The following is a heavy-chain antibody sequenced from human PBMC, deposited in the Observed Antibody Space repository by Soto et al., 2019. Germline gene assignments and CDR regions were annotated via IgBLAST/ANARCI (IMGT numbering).Heavy chain of an antibody. CDR1: GGTFSSYA. CDR3: ARRRSDYDFWSGPDYYYYMDV. CDR2: IIANIGTT. V-gene: IGHV1-18*01. Sequence: ASVKVSCKASGGTFSSYAISWVRQAPGQGLEWMGGIIANIGTTNYAQKLQGRVTMTTDTSTSTAYMELRSLRSDDTAVYYCARRRSDYDFWSGPDYYYYMDVWGKGTTVTVSS. J-gene: IGHJ6*03. D-gene: IGHD3-3*01.